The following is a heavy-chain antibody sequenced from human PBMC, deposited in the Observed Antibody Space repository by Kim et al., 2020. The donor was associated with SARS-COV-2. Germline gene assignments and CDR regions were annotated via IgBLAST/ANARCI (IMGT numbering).Heavy chain of an antibody. V-gene: IGHV4-30-2*01. J-gene: IGHJ5*02. CDR1: GGSISSGGYS. CDR2: IYHSGST. CDR3: ARGWQLQNWFDP. D-gene: IGHD1-1*01. Sequence: SETLSLTCAVSGGSISSGGYSWSWIRQPPGKGLEWIGYIYHSGSTYYNPSLKSRVTISVDRSKNQFSLKLSSVTAADTAVYYCARGWQLQNWFDPWGQGTLVTVSS.